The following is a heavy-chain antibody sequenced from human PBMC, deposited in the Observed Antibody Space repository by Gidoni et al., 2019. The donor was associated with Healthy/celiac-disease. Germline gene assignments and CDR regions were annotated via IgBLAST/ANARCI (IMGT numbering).Heavy chain of an antibody. J-gene: IGHJ5*02. V-gene: IGHV3-15*07. CDR2: IKSKTDGATT. Sequence: EVQLVESGGGLVKTGGSLRLYCAASGSTFSKAWVNWVRQAPGRGLEWVGRIKSKTDGATTDYAAPVKGRFTISRDASKNTLYLQMNSLTTDDTAVYYCTAQDIVVVVAAKGYWFDPWGQGTLVTVSS. CDR1: GSTFSKAW. D-gene: IGHD2-15*01. CDR3: TAQDIVVVVAAKGYWFDP.